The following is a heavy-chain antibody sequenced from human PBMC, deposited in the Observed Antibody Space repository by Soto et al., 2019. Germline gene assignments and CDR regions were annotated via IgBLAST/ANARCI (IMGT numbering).Heavy chain of an antibody. D-gene: IGHD3-10*01. Sequence: SVKLSCKASGGTFSSYTISWVRQAPGQGLEWMGRIIPILGIANYAQKFQGRVTITADKSTSTAYMELSSLRSEDTAVYYCATPYGSGTRSSVYYYGMDVWGQGTTVTSP. CDR3: ATPYGSGTRSSVYYYGMDV. V-gene: IGHV1-69*02. J-gene: IGHJ6*02. CDR2: IIPILGIA. CDR1: GGTFSSYT.